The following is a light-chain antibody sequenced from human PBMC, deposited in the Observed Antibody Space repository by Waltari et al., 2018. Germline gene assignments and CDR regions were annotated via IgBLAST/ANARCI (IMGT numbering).Light chain of an antibody. CDR1: TSDFEDSYH. Sequence: QSALTQPASVSGSPGQSVTISCTGTTSDFEDSYHVSWYQQHPGKAPNLVMYDVRKRPSGVSNRFSGSKSGNTASLTISGLQADDEANYYCSSYAGSNSIVFGGGTRLTVL. CDR2: DVR. J-gene: IGLJ3*02. V-gene: IGLV2-14*03. CDR3: SSYAGSNSIV.